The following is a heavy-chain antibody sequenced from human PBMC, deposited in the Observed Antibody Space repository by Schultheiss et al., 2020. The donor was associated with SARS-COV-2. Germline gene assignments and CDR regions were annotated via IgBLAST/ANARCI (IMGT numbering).Heavy chain of an antibody. V-gene: IGHV3-71*01. J-gene: IGHJ4*02. CDR1: GFIVSSDY. CDR3: SRGRFYYGSGRSDY. Sequence: GGSLRLSCAASGFIVSSDYLKWVRQAPGKGLEWVGFIRSSAYYGTTEHAASVEGRFTISRDDSKSITYLQMNSLKTEDTAVYYCSRGRFYYGSGRSDYWGQGTLVTVSS. D-gene: IGHD3-10*01. CDR2: IRSSAYYGTT.